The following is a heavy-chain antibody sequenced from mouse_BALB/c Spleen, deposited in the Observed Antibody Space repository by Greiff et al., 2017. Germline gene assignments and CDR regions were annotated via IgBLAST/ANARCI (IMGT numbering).Heavy chain of an antibody. D-gene: IGHD1-2*01. J-gene: IGHJ4*01. V-gene: IGHV3-2*02. CDR2: ISYSGST. CDR3: ARGNYYGYGYAMDY. Sequence: EVKLVESGPGLVKPSQSLSLTCTVTGYSITSDYAWNWIRQFPGNKLEWMGYISYSGSTSYNPSLKSRISITRDTSKNQFFLQLNSVTTEDTATYYCARGNYYGYGYAMDYWGQGTSVTVSS. CDR1: GYSITSDYA.